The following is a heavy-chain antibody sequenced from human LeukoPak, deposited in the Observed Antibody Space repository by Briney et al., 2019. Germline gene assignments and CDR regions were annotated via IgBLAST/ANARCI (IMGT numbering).Heavy chain of an antibody. CDR1: GYTFTGYY. D-gene: IGHD5-18*01. Sequence: ASVKVSCKASGYTFTGYYMHWVRQAPGQGLEWMGRINPNSGGTNYAQKFQGRVTMTRDTSISTAYMELSRLRSDDTAVYYCARGTAMPLYYYYMDVWRKGTTVTVSS. CDR2: INPNSGGT. V-gene: IGHV1-2*06. CDR3: ARGTAMPLYYYYMDV. J-gene: IGHJ6*03.